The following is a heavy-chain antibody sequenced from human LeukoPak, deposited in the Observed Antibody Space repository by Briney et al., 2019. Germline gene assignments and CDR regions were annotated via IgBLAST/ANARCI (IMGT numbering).Heavy chain of an antibody. CDR2: INPSGGST. CDR3: VIRDIVVVVAATEFDY. D-gene: IGHD2-15*01. V-gene: IGHV1-46*03. CDR1: GYTFTSYY. Sequence: GASVKVSCKASGYTFTSYYMHWVRQAPGQGLEWMGIINPSGGSTSYAQKFQGRVTITADESTSTAYMELSSLRSEDTAVYYCVIRDIVVVVAATEFDYWGQGTLVTVSS. J-gene: IGHJ4*02.